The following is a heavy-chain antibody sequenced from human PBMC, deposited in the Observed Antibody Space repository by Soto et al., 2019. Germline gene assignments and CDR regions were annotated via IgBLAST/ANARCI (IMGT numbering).Heavy chain of an antibody. CDR3: THSRCGGDCLQSYSSHYYYGMDV. CDR2: IYWDDDK. CDR1: GFSLSTGGVG. J-gene: IGHJ6*02. V-gene: IGHV2-5*02. D-gene: IGHD2-21*02. Sequence: QITLMESGPTLVKPTQTLTLTCTFSGFSLSTGGVGVGWIRQPPGKALEWLALIYWDDDKRYSPSLRSRLTITKDNSTIPVVLTMTNMDPVDPATYYCTHSRCGGDCLQSYSSHYYYGMDVWGQGTTVTVSS.